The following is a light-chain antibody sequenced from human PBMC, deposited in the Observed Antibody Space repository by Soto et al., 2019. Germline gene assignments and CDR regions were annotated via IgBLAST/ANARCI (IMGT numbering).Light chain of an antibody. CDR2: EVS. CDR3: TSYTTSSRLV. J-gene: IGLJ2*01. CDR1: SSDVGNYNY. V-gene: IGLV2-14*01. Sequence: QSALTQPASVSGSPGQSITISCTGASSDVGNYNYVSWYQQYPGKAPELMIYEVSNRPSGVSNRFSGSKSGNTASLTISGLQAEDEADYYCTSYTTSSRLVFGGGTKLTVL.